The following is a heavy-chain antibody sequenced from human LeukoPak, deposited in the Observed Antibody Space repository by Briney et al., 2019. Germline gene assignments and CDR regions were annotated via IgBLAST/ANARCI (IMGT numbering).Heavy chain of an antibody. Sequence: PGGSLRLSCAASGFTFTVYSMNWVRQAPGKGLEWVSSISSSSSYIYYADSAKGRFTISRDNAKNSLYLQMNSLRAEDTAVYYCARDYVLLTFDPWGQGTLVTVSS. V-gene: IGHV3-21*01. CDR1: GFTFTVYS. CDR2: ISSSSSYI. CDR3: ARDYVLLTFDP. J-gene: IGHJ5*02. D-gene: IGHD3-10*01.